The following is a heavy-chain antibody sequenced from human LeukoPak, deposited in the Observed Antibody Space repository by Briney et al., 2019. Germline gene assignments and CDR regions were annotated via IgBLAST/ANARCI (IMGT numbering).Heavy chain of an antibody. CDR2: ISNSGSTI. J-gene: IGHJ5*02. D-gene: IGHD2/OR15-2a*01. CDR1: GFTFSSYE. Sequence: GGSLRLSCAASGFTFSSYEVNWVRQAPGKGLEWVSYISNSGSTIYYADSVKGRFTISRDNSKNTLYLQMNRLRAEDTAVYYCTKDAYLGSNWLDPWGQGTLVTVSS. CDR3: TKDAYLGSNWLDP. V-gene: IGHV3-48*03.